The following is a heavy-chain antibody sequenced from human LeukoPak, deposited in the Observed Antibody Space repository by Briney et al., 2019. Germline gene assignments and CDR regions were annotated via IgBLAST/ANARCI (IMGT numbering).Heavy chain of an antibody. CDR1: GFTFSNYA. J-gene: IGHJ4*02. V-gene: IGHV3-30*02. CDR2: IRSDGTHI. CDR3: AKGISGWPPDPPDY. D-gene: IGHD6-19*01. Sequence: GGSLRLSCEVSGFTFSNYAMQWLRQTPGKGLEWVAFIRSDGTHIHYLDSVKDRFIISRDNSKNTLYLQMNSLRAEDTAVYYCAKGISGWPPDPPDYWGQGTLVTVSS.